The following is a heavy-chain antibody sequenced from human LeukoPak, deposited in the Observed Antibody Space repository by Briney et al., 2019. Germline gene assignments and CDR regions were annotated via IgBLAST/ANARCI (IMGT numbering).Heavy chain of an antibody. CDR2: IIPIFGTA. CDR3: ARRERYLYYYYGMDV. CDR1: GGTFSSYA. D-gene: IGHD3-9*01. V-gene: IGHV1-69*13. J-gene: IGHJ6*02. Sequence: GASVKVSCKASGGTFSSYAISWVRQAPGHGLEWMGGIIPIFGTANYAQKFQGRVTITADESTSTAYMELSSLRSEDTAVYYCARRERYLYYYYGMDVWGQGTTVTVSS.